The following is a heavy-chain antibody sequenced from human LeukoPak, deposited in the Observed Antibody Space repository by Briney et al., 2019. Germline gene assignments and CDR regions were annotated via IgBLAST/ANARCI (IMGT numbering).Heavy chain of an antibody. CDR2: MYLSGTT. V-gene: IGHV4-4*02. CDR1: GDSINSLDL. J-gene: IGHJ4*02. CDR3: AGPVGRYSSGLYYYYFDY. Sequence: PSGTLSPTCTVSGDSINSLDLWSWVRQPPGKGLEWIGEMYLSGTTHSNPSVKSRVTISIDKSKNQFFLNLSSVTAADTAVYYCAGPVGRYSSGLYYYYFDYWGQGTLVTVSS. D-gene: IGHD3-22*01.